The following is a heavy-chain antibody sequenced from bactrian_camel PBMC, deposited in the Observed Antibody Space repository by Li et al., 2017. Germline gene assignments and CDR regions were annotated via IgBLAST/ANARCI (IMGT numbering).Heavy chain of an antibody. D-gene: IGHD5*01. CDR1: GFTFSNYA. CDR2: IKWRSSGET. V-gene: IGHV3S40*01. J-gene: IGHJ4*01. Sequence: VQLVESGGGLVQPGGSLRHSCAASGFTFSNYAMSWVRQAPGKGLEWVATIKWRSSGETYYADSIKGRFTISRDDAKNTMYLQLNSAKIEDMGMYYCAKFWYGLGSLGQGTQVTVS.